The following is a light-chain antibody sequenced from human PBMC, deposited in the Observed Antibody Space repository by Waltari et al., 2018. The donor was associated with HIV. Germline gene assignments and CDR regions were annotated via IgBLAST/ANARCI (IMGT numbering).Light chain of an antibody. CDR2: SAS. CDR3: QQYYTTPL. Sequence: DIQMTQSPSSLSASVGDRVTITCRASQGISNSLAWYQQKPGKAPQLLISSASRLASGVPSRFSGSGSGTDYSLTINSLQPEDFATYYCQQYYTTPLFGGGTKVEIK. CDR1: QGISNS. V-gene: IGKV1-NL1*01. J-gene: IGKJ4*01.